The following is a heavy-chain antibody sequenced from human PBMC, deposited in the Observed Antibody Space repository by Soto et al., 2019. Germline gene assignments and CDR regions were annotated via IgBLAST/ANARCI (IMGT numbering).Heavy chain of an antibody. CDR1: ARSLDSGSYY. D-gene: IGHD1-26*01. CDR2: IHYSGSI. CDR3: TRGLDRAKLGY. J-gene: IGHJ4*02. Sequence: SETLSLTCTVSARSLDSGSYYRSWVRQYPGKGLEWIGSIHYSGSIYYSPSLRSRLTMSADTSKNQFSLKLSSVTVADTAVYYCTRGLDRAKLGYWGQGIQVTVSS. V-gene: IGHV4-31*03.